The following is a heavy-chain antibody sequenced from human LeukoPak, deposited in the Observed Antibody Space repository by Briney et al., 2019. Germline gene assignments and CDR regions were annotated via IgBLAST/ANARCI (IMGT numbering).Heavy chain of an antibody. V-gene: IGHV1-8*03. CDR3: PEYSSSSNWFDP. D-gene: IGHD6-6*01. CDR1: GYTFTSYD. J-gene: IGHJ5*02. Sequence: ASVKVSCKASGYTFTSYDINWARQATGQGLEWMGWMNPNSGNTGYAQKFQGRVTITRNTSISTAYMELSSLRSEDTAVYYPPEYSSSSNWFDPWGQGTLVTVSS. CDR2: MNPNSGNT.